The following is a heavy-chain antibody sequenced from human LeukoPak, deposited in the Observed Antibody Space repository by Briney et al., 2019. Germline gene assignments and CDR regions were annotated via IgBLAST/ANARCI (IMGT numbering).Heavy chain of an antibody. CDR1: GGSFSGYY. J-gene: IGHJ3*02. CDR3: ARDNSTGDILTGYYAFDI. Sequence: SETLSLTCAVYGGSFSGYYWSWIRQPPGKGLEWIGEINHSGSTNYNPSLKSRVTISVDTSKNQFSLKLSSVTAADTAVYYCARDNSTGDILTGYYAFDIWGQGTMVTVSS. D-gene: IGHD3-9*01. CDR2: INHSGST. V-gene: IGHV4-34*01.